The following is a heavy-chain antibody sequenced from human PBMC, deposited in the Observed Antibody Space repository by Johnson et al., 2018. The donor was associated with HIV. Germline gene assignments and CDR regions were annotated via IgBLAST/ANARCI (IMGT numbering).Heavy chain of an antibody. V-gene: IGHV3-30*04. D-gene: IGHD4-23*01. Sequence: QVQLVESGGGLVQPGGSLRLSCAASGFTFSSYAMHWVRQAPGKGLEWVAVISYDGSNKYYADSVQGRFTISSDNAKNSLFLQMNSLRAEETAVYYCARENYGGDDAFDIWGQGTMVTVSS. CDR3: ARENYGGDDAFDI. CDR2: ISYDGSNK. CDR1: GFTFSSYA. J-gene: IGHJ3*02.